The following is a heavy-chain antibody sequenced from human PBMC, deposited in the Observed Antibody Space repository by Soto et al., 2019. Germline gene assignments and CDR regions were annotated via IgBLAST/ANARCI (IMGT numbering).Heavy chain of an antibody. CDR2: ISPYNGHT. D-gene: IGHD3-3*01. J-gene: IGHJ6*02. Sequence: QIQLVQSGGEVKKPGASVNLSCKASGYIFNGYGISWVRQAPGQGLEWMGWISPYNGHTEYSQSLQGRLTVTADTSTTTVYMELRSLSSDDTAVYYCARGGSGYHTGRGFAGAMDVWGQGTTVTVSS. CDR3: ARGGSGYHTGRGFAGAMDV. V-gene: IGHV1-18*04. CDR1: GYIFNGYG.